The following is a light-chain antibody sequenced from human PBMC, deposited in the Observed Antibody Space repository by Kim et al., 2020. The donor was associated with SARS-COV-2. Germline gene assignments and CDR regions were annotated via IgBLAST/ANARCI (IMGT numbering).Light chain of an antibody. CDR3: QQSHSTPIT. CDR1: QTISRY. J-gene: IGKJ3*01. V-gene: IGKV1-39*01. CDR2: SAS. Sequence: ASVGDRVTITCRASQTISRYLNWYQQKPGKAPKLLIYSASSLESGVPSRFSGSGSGTEFTLTISRLQPDDFATYYCQQSHSTPITFGPGTKVDIK.